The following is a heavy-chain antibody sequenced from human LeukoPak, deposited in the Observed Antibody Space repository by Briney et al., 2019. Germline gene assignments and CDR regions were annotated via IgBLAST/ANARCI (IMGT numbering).Heavy chain of an antibody. CDR3: ARGSDFWSGYRLDY. D-gene: IGHD3-3*01. V-gene: IGHV4-30-2*01. J-gene: IGHJ4*02. CDR1: GGSISSGGDS. CDR2: IYHSGST. Sequence: PSETLSLTCAVSGGSISSGGDSWSWIRQPPGKGLEWIEYIYHSGSTYYNPSLKSRVTISVDRSKNQFSLKLSSVTAADTAVYYCARGSDFWSGYRLDYWGQGTLVTVSS.